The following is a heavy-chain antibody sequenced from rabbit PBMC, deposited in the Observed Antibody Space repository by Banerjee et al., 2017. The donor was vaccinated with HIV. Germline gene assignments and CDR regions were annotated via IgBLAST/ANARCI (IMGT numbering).Heavy chain of an antibody. Sequence: QEQLKETGGGLVQPGGSLTLSCKASGFDFSSYYMSWVRQAPGKGLEWIACIYKGDGSTYYATWVNGRFTVSRSTSLDTVTLQMTSLTAADTATYFCARGEGYANSGAWHFDWLDLWGPGTLVTVS. V-gene: IGHV1S47*01. D-gene: IGHD1-1*01. J-gene: IGHJ5*01. CDR3: ARGEGYANSGAWHFDWLDL. CDR2: IYKGDGST. CDR1: GFDFSSYY.